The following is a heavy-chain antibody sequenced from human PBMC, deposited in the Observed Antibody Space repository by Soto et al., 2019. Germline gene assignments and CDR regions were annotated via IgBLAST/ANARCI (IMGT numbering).Heavy chain of an antibody. J-gene: IGHJ6*02. CDR1: GYTFTAYY. D-gene: IGHD6-25*01. Sequence: ASVKVSCKASGYTFTAYYTYWVRQAPGQGLGWMGWINPNNGDTNYPQKFQGRVTLTRDTSISTAYMELTTLRSDDTAVYFCARLPGIAAFGTRYGMDVWGQETTVTVSS. CDR2: INPNNGDT. V-gene: IGHV1-2*02. CDR3: ARLPGIAAFGTRYGMDV.